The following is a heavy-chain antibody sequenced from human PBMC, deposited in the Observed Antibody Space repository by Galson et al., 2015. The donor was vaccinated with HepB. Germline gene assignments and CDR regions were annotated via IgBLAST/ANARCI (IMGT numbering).Heavy chain of an antibody. V-gene: IGHV1-3*01. CDR2: INAGNGNT. J-gene: IGHJ5*02. CDR1: GYTFTSYA. CDR3: ARSLGYCSSTSCYSS. Sequence: SVKVSCKASGYTFTSYAMHWVRQAPGQRLEWMGWINAGNGNTKYSQKFQGRVTITRDTSASTAYMELSSLRSEDTAVYYCARSLGYCSSTSCYSSWGQGTLVTVSS. D-gene: IGHD2-2*02.